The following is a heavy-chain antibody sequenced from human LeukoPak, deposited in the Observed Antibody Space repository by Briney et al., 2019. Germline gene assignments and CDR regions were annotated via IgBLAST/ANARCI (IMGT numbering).Heavy chain of an antibody. CDR2: TSYSDST. Sequence: SETLSLTCTVSGDSFSSGYWSWIRQPPGKGLEWIGYTSYSDSTRYSPSLKSRVTMSIDTSKNQFSLKLSSVTAADTAVYYCARLEITFGGVIASWGQGTLVTVSS. CDR3: ARLEITFGGVIAS. CDR1: GDSFSSGY. D-gene: IGHD3-16*02. V-gene: IGHV4-59*08. J-gene: IGHJ5*02.